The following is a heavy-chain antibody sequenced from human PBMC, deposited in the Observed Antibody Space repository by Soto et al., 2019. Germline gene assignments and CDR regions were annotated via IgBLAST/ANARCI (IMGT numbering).Heavy chain of an antibody. CDR2: VLGGGGST. Sequence: WGPKRHSRAAAGFKIRSYGSSWVSKTPGKGLEWVSGVLGGGGSTFYADSVKGRFTISRDNSKNTLYVQMNSLRAEDTAIYYCARKGPPRDAFDIWGQGTMVTVSS. J-gene: IGHJ3*02. CDR3: ARKGPPRDAFDI. CDR1: GFKIRSYG. V-gene: IGHV3-23*01.